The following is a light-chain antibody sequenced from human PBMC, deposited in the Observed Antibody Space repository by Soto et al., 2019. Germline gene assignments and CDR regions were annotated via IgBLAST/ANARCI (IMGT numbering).Light chain of an antibody. CDR3: QQYGDSPWT. V-gene: IGKV3-20*01. Sequence: EIVLTQSPGTLSLSPGERATLSCRASQSVRNSHLAWYQQTPGQPPRLLISRAASRAAGIPDRFSGSGSGRGFTLSISNLEPEDSALYYCQQYGDSPWTFGLGNKVEV. CDR1: QSVRNSH. J-gene: IGKJ1*01. CDR2: RAA.